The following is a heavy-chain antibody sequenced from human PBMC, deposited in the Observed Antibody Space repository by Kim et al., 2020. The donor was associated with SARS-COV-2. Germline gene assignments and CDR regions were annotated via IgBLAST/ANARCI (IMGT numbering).Heavy chain of an antibody. J-gene: IGHJ3*02. D-gene: IGHD2-2*02. CDR2: ISSSSSTM. CDR1: GFTFSRYN. V-gene: IGHV3-48*04. Sequence: GGSLRLSCAASGFTFSRYNVNWVRQGPGKGLEWVSYISSSSSTMYYAYSVKRRSTISKDNTKNSLHQKMNNLRAEDTEEYYCARDTGYCSSTRCYTIAFDIWGHGTTFSVSS. CDR3: ARDTGYCSSTRCYTIAFDI.